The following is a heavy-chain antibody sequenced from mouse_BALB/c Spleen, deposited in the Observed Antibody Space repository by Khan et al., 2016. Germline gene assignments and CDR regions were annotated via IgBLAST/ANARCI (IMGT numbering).Heavy chain of an antibody. D-gene: IGHD2-4*01. V-gene: IGHV6-6*02. CDR3: SNVNTTGWFAY. CDR1: GFTFSNYW. Sequence: EVKLEESGGGLVQPGGSMKLSCVASGFTFSNYWMSWVRQSPEKGLEWVAEIRLKSDNYLTHYAVSVKGKFTISRDDSKSRLYLQMNSLRAEDTGIFCCSNVNTTGWFAYWGQGTLVTVSA. CDR2: IRLKSDNYLT. J-gene: IGHJ3*01.